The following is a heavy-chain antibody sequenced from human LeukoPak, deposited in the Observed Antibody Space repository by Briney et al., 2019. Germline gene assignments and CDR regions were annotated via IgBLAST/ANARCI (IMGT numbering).Heavy chain of an antibody. V-gene: IGHV3-23*01. Sequence: GGSLRLSCAASGFTFSSYAMSWVRQAPGKGLEWVSAISGSGGSTYYADSVKGRFTISRDNSKNTLYLQMDSLRAEDTAVYYCAKPFDSSSWYIFDYWGQGTLVTVSS. CDR1: GFTFSSYA. D-gene: IGHD6-13*01. J-gene: IGHJ4*02. CDR2: ISGSGGST. CDR3: AKPFDSSSWYIFDY.